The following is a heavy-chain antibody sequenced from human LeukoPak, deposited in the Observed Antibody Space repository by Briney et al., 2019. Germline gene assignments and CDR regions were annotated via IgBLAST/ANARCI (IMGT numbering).Heavy chain of an antibody. J-gene: IGHJ6*02. CDR2: IISSSSYI. V-gene: IGHV3-21*01. CDR3: ARDTLSARGYSYGYSGMDV. CDR1: GFTFSSYS. Sequence: TGGSLRLSCAASGFTFSSYSMNGVRQAPGKGREWVSYIISSSSYIYYADSVKGRFTISRDNAKNSLYLQMNSLRAEDTAVYYCARDTLSARGYSYGYSGMDVWGQGTTVTVSS. D-gene: IGHD5-18*01.